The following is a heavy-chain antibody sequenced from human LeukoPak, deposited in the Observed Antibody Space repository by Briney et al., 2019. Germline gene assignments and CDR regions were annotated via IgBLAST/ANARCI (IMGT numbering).Heavy chain of an antibody. D-gene: IGHD3-22*01. CDR3: VIDDLYDRSGTREADFFDY. CDR2: IKARYYGATT. V-gene: IGHV3-15*01. Sequence: GGSLRLSCGASGFSFTTSRMIWLPQAPGKGPEWVAHIKARYYGATTEYAAPVKGRFTISKDESINTQYLQMTSLKTDDTAVYYCVIDDLYDRSGTREADFFDYWGQGTLVTVSS. J-gene: IGHJ4*02. CDR1: GFSFTTSR.